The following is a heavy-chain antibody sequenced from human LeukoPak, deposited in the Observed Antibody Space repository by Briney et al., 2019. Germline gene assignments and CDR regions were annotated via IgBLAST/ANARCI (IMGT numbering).Heavy chain of an antibody. V-gene: IGHV3-23*01. CDR1: GFTFSSYG. CDR2: ISGSGGST. Sequence: GGSLRLSCAASGFTFSSYGMHWVRQAPGKGLEWVSAISGSGGSTYYADSVKGRFTISRDNSKNTLYLQMNSLRAEDTAVYYCAKARRYCSGGSCYPIDYWGQGTLVTVSS. J-gene: IGHJ4*02. D-gene: IGHD2-15*01. CDR3: AKARRYCSGGSCYPIDY.